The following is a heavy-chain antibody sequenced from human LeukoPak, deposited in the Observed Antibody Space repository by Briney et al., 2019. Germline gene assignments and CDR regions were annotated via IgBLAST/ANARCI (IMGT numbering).Heavy chain of an antibody. CDR2: ISSSSSYI. J-gene: IGHJ3*02. Sequence: VGSLRLSCAASGFTFSSYEMNWVRQAPGKGLEWVSSISSSSSYIYYADSVKGRFTISRDNAKNSLYLQMNSLRAEDTDVYYCARDVGASAPDAFDIWGQGTMVTVSS. D-gene: IGHD1-26*01. V-gene: IGHV3-21*01. CDR1: GFTFSSYE. CDR3: ARDVGASAPDAFDI.